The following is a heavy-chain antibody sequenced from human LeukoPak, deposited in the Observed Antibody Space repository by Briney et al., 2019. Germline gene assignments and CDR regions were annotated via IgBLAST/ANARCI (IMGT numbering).Heavy chain of an antibody. Sequence: QSGGSLRLSCAASGFTFSTYGMHWVRQAPGKGLEWVAFIRYDGSNKYYADSVKGRFTISRDNSKNTVYLQMNSLRAEDTAVYYCARANVRSGTDYWGQGTLVTVSS. D-gene: IGHD2-15*01. V-gene: IGHV3-30*02. CDR2: IRYDGSNK. CDR1: GFTFSTYG. J-gene: IGHJ4*02. CDR3: ARANVRSGTDY.